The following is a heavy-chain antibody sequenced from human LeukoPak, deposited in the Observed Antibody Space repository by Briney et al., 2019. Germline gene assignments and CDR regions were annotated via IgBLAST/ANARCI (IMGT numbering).Heavy chain of an antibody. CDR3: AKDGGYSYGYPVDY. J-gene: IGHJ4*02. Sequence: GGSLRLSCAASGFTFSSYAMSWVRQAPGKGLEWVSGVSGSGGSTYYADSVKGRFTISRDNSKNTLYLQMNSLRAEDTAVYYCAKDGGYSYGYPVDYWGQGTLVTVSS. CDR2: VSGSGGST. V-gene: IGHV3-23*01. CDR1: GFTFSSYA. D-gene: IGHD5-18*01.